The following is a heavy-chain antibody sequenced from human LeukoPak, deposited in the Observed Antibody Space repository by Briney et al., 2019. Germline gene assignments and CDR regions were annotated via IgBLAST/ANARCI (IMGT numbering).Heavy chain of an antibody. CDR2: IYHSGST. CDR1: GFTFSSYG. Sequence: GTLRLSCAASGFTFSSYGMSWVRQAPGKGLEWIGSIYHSGSTYYNPSLKSRVTISVDTSKNQFSLKLSSVTAADTAVYYCARGRITIFGVVTPFDYWGQGTLVTVSS. D-gene: IGHD3-3*01. CDR3: ARGRITIFGVVTPFDY. J-gene: IGHJ4*02. V-gene: IGHV4-38-2*01.